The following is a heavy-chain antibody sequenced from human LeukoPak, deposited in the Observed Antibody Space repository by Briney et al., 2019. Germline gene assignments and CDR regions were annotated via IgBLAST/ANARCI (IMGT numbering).Heavy chain of an antibody. J-gene: IGHJ4*02. CDR3: AKRAGSSSSRYFEY. D-gene: IGHD6-6*01. CDR1: GFTFSSYA. Sequence: PGGSLRLSCATSGFTFSSYAMSWVRQAPGEGLEWVSVIDGGGGSTYYADSVKGRFTISRDNSKNTLYLHMNSLRPEDTAVYFCAKRAGSSSSRYFEYWGQGTLVTVSS. CDR2: IDGGGGST. V-gene: IGHV3-23*01.